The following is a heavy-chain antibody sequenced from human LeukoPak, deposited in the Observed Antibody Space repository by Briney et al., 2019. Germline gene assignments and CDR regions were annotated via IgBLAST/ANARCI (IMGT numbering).Heavy chain of an antibody. CDR1: GFTFSSYS. Sequence: GGSLRLSCAASGFTFSSYSMNWVRQAPGKGLEWVSSISSSSSYIYYADSVKGRFTISRDNAKNSLYLQMNSLRAEDTAVYYCARVGRFLEWVTQYYYYMDVWGKGTTVTVSS. CDR2: ISSSSSYI. V-gene: IGHV3-21*01. D-gene: IGHD3-3*01. CDR3: ARVGRFLEWVTQYYYYMDV. J-gene: IGHJ6*03.